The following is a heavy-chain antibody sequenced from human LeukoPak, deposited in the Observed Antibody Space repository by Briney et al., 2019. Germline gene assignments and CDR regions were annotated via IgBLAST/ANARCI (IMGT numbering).Heavy chain of an antibody. V-gene: IGHV1-69*01. CDR2: IIPIFSTT. CDR3: ARQDAKCSSTSCYAGGWFDP. CDR1: GGTFSKYA. D-gene: IGHD2-2*01. J-gene: IGHJ5*02. Sequence: SVKVSCKASGGTFSKYAISWVRQAPRQGLEWMGGIIPIFSTTNYAQKFQARVTITADESTSTAYMELSSLRSDDTAMYYCARQDAKCSSTSCYAGGWFDPWGQGTPVTVSS.